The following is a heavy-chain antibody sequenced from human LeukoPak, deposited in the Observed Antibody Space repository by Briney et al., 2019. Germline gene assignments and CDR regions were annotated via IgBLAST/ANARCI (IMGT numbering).Heavy chain of an antibody. Sequence: GGPLRLSYAASGFTVSSNYMSWVRQAPGMGLECVSVLYSGGETYYADSVKGRFTISRDNSQNTLYLQMSSLRAEDTAVYYCARETFYYGFDVWGQGTTFTVSS. V-gene: IGHV3-66*01. CDR3: ARETFYYGFDV. CDR2: LYSGGET. CDR1: GFTVSSNY. J-gene: IGHJ6*02.